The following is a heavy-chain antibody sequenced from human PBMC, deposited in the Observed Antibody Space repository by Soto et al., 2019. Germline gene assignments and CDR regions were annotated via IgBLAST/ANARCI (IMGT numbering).Heavy chain of an antibody. CDR3: ATMKRARLDS. CDR1: GIMSSGYG. CDR2: INPTLDST. J-gene: IGHJ4*02. D-gene: IGHD6-25*01. Sequence: QEQVVQSGPAMKEPGSSVKVSCRASGIMSSGYGFSWVRQAPGQGLQWVGVINPTLDSTHYAQNLQGRVSITVDKSTDTAYLEVTSLRLEDTAIYFWATMKRARLDSWGRGTVVTVSS. V-gene: IGHV1-69*06.